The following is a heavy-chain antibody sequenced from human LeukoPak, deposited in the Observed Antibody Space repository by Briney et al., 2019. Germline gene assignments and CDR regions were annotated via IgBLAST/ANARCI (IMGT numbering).Heavy chain of an antibody. V-gene: IGHV3-23*01. CDR1: GFTFSNYA. CDR3: AKGLGIQLWPGVDY. D-gene: IGHD5-18*01. CDR2: ITGPGGST. Sequence: GGALRLSCAASGFTFSNYAMSWVPQAPGKGLHWVSTITGPGGSTYSADSVKGRFTISRDNSKNTLYLQMNSLRAEDTAVYYCAKGLGIQLWPGVDYWGQGTLVTVSS. J-gene: IGHJ4*02.